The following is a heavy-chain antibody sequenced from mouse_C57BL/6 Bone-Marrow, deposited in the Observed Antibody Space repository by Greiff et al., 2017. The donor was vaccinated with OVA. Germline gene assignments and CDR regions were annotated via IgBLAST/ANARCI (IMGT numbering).Heavy chain of an antibody. J-gene: IGHJ4*01. CDR2: IDPSDSYT. V-gene: IGHV1-59*01. D-gene: IGHD2-12*01. CDR1: GYTFTSYW. CDR3: SRWRLFYSNDEGLDYAMDY. Sequence: QVQLQQPGAELVRPGTSVKLSCKASGYTFTSYWMHWVKQRPGQGLEWIGVIDPSDSYTNYNQKFKGKATLTVDTSSSTAYMQLSSLTSEDSAVYYCSRWRLFYSNDEGLDYAMDYWGQGTSVTVSS.